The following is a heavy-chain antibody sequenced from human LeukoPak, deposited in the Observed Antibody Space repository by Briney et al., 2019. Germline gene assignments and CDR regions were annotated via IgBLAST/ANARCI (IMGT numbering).Heavy chain of an antibody. Sequence: PSETLSLTCAVYGGSFSGYYWSWIRQPPGKGLEWIGEINHSGSTNYNRSLKSRVTISVDTSKNQFSLKLSSVTAADTAVYYCAREEMGIFDYWGQGTLVTVSS. CDR1: GGSFSGYY. CDR2: INHSGST. V-gene: IGHV4-34*01. D-gene: IGHD5-24*01. J-gene: IGHJ4*02. CDR3: AREEMGIFDY.